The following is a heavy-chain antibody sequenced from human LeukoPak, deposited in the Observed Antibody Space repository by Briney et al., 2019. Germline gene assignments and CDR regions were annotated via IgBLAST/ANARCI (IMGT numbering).Heavy chain of an antibody. J-gene: IGHJ4*02. CDR3: VRGGSGWYYFDY. CDR2: IGIAGDT. V-gene: IGHV3-13*04. CDR1: GFTFTNYD. Sequence: GGSLRLSCAASGFTFTNYDMHWVRQITGKGLEWVSAIGIAGDTYYPGSVRGRFTISRENAKNSLYLQMNSLRDGDTAVYYCVRGGSGWYYFDYWGQGTLVTVSS. D-gene: IGHD6-19*01.